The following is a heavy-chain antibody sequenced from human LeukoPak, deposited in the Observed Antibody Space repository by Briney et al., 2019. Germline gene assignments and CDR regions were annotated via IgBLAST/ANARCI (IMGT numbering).Heavy chain of an antibody. Sequence: GRSLRLSCAASGFTVSSNYMSWVRQAPGKGLEWVSVIYSGGSTYYADSVKGRFTISRDNSKNTLYLQMNSLRAEDTAVYYCARDLAGYGYFDYWGQGTLVTVSS. D-gene: IGHD2-2*03. CDR3: ARDLAGYGYFDY. CDR1: GFTVSSNY. J-gene: IGHJ4*02. V-gene: IGHV3-66*02. CDR2: IYSGGST.